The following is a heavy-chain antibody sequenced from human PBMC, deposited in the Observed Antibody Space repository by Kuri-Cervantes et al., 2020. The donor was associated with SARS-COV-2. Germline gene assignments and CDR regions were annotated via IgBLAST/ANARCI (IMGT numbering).Heavy chain of an antibody. CDR1: GYSFTSYW. CDR2: IYPGDSDT. D-gene: IGHD6-6*01. CDR3: ARGRVEQLAGENWFDP. Sequence: GESLKISCKGSGYSFTSYWIGWVRQMPGKGLEWMGIIYPGDSDTRYSPSFQGQVTISADKSISTAYLQWSSLKASDTAMYYCARGRVEQLAGENWFDPWGQGTLVPSPQ. V-gene: IGHV5-51*01. J-gene: IGHJ5*02.